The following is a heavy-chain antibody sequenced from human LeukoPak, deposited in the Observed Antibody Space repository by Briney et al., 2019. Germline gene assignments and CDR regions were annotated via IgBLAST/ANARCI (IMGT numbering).Heavy chain of an antibody. V-gene: IGHV3-13*01. J-gene: IGHJ4*02. CDR2: IGTAGDT. Sequence: GGSLRLSCAASGFTFSSYDMHWVRQATGKGLEWVSAIGTAGDTYYPGSVKGRFTISRENAKNSLYLQMNSLRAGDTAVYYCARDNGSSGSTPPQFDYWGQGTLVTVSS. CDR1: GFTFSSYD. D-gene: IGHD6-19*01. CDR3: ARDNGSSGSTPPQFDY.